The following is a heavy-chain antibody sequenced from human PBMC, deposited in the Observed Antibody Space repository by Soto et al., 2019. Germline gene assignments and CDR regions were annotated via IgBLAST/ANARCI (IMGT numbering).Heavy chain of an antibody. CDR2: MSYDGSNE. V-gene: IGHV3-30-3*01. D-gene: IGHD4-17*01. CDR1: GFTFSSNA. Sequence: QVQLVESGGGVVQPGRSLRLSCAASGFTFSSNAMHWVRQAPGKGLEWVAVMSYDGSNEYYADSVKGRFTISRDTSKNTLYLQMNSLRAEATAVYYCARDSILSGTTRPPPLDYWGQGTLVTVSS. CDR3: ARDSILSGTTRPPPLDY. J-gene: IGHJ4*02.